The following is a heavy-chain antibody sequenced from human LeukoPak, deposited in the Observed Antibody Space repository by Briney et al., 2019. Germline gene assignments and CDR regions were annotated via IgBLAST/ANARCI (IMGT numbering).Heavy chain of an antibody. D-gene: IGHD3-10*01. CDR3: ARVSGNYYGSGSYYYYMDV. V-gene: IGHV3-20*01. J-gene: IGHJ6*03. CDR2: INWNGGST. Sequence: GGSLRLSCAAPGFTFDDYGMSWVRQAPGKGLEWVSGINWNGGSTGYADSVKGRFTISRDNAKNSLYLQMNSLRAEDTALYHCARVSGNYYGSGSYYYYMDVWGKGTTVTISS. CDR1: GFTFDDYG.